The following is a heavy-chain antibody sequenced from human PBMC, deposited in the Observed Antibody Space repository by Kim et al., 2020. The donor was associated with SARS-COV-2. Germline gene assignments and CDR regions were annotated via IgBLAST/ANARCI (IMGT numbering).Heavy chain of an antibody. D-gene: IGHD2-21*02. CDR2: TYYMSKWRF. Sequence: SQTLSLTCAISGDSVSSDSGAWDWIRQSPSRGLEWLGRTYYMSKWRFDYALSVKSRITINPDTSKNQFSLQLNSVTPEDTAVYYCARSPKHIVVETAIGWFDTWGQGTLVTVSS. CDR3: ARSPKHIVVETAIGWFDT. J-gene: IGHJ5*02. CDR1: GDSVSSDSGA. V-gene: IGHV6-1*01.